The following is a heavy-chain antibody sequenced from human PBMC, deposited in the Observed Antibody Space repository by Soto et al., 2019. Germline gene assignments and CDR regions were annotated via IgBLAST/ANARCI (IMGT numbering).Heavy chain of an antibody. CDR1: GGTFSSYA. CDR3: ARAFYVVAATQDYYYYYGMDV. V-gene: IGHV1-69*13. CDR2: IIPIFGTA. J-gene: IGHJ6*02. D-gene: IGHD2-15*01. Sequence: GASVKVSCKASGGTFSSYAISWVRQAPGQGLEWMGGIIPIFGTANYAQKFQGRVTITADESTSTAYMELSSLRSEDTAVYYCARAFYVVAATQDYYYYYGMDVWGQGTTVTVSS.